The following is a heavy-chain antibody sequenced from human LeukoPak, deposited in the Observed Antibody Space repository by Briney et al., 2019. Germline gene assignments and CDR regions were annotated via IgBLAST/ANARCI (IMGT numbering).Heavy chain of an antibody. V-gene: IGHV1-46*01. CDR1: GYTFTSSY. D-gene: IGHD2-8*01. CDR2: INPSGGTT. Sequence: ASVKVSCKASGYTFTSSYMHWVRQAPGQGLEWMGIINPSGGTTIYAQKFQGRVTMTRDTSTSTVYMELSSLRPEDTAVYYCARQRGGQYEDAFDIWGQGTMVTVSS. J-gene: IGHJ3*02. CDR3: ARQRGGQYEDAFDI.